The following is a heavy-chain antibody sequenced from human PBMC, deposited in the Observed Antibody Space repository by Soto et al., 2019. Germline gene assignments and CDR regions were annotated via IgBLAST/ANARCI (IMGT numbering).Heavy chain of an antibody. D-gene: IGHD1-20*01. CDR2: IYYSGST. V-gene: IGHV4-39*01. J-gene: IGHJ4*02. Sequence: PSETLSLTCTVSGGSISSSSYYWGWIRQPPGKGLEWIGSIYYSGSTYYNPSLKSRVTISVDTSKNQFSLKLSSVTAADTAVYYCARPGIPGTTDDDYWGQGTLVTVSS. CDR3: ARPGIPGTTDDDY. CDR1: GGSISSSSYY.